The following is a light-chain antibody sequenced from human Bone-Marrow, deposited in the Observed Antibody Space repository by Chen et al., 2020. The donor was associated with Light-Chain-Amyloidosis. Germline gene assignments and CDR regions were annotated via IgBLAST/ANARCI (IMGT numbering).Light chain of an antibody. CDR1: NIGSTS. CDR3: QVWDRSSARPV. J-gene: IGLJ3*02. V-gene: IGLV3-21*02. CDR2: DDS. Sequence: SDVLTQPSSVSVAPGQTATIAWGGNNIGSTSVHWYQQTPGQAPLLVVYDDSDRPSGIPERLSGSNSGNTATLTISRVEAGDEADYYCQVWDRSSARPVFGGGTKLTVL.